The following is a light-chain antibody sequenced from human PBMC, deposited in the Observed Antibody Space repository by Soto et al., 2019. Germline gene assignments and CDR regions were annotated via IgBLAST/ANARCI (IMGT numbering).Light chain of an antibody. CDR1: QDIRSW. CDR2: AAS. V-gene: IGKV1D-12*01. CDR3: QQAHSLPRT. Sequence: DIQLTQSPSSVSASVGDRVTITCRASQDIRSWVAWYQQKPGKAPKLLIYAASTLQTSVPSRFRGSGSGTDFTLTISRLQPEDFATYFCQQAHSLPRTFGQGTRVEIK. J-gene: IGKJ1*01.